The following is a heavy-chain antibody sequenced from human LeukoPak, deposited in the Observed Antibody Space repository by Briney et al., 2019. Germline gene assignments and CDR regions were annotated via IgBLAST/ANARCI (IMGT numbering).Heavy chain of an antibody. CDR1: GGTFSSYA. V-gene: IGHV1-69*13. CDR2: IIPIFGTA. J-gene: IGHJ3*02. Sequence: SVKVSCKASGGTFSSYAISWVRQAPGQGLEWMGGIIPIFGTANYAQKFQSRVTITADESTSTAYMELSSLRSEDTAVYYCARAGDDYGADAFDIWGQGTMVTVSS. CDR3: ARAGDDYGADAFDI. D-gene: IGHD4-17*01.